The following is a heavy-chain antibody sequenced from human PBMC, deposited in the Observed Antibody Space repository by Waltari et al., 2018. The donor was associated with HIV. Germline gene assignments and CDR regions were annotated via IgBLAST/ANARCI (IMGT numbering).Heavy chain of an antibody. J-gene: IGHJ3*02. CDR3: ARHRGESVSDAFDM. CDR1: GASISSSSYY. Sequence: QLQLQESGPGLVKPSETLSLTCTVSGASISSSSYYWGWIRQPPGKGLEWIGSMYYSGSTYSRPALKSRVSISVATSKNQFALKLSSVTAADTAVYYCARHRGESVSDAFDMWGQGTMVTVSS. CDR2: MYYSGST. D-gene: IGHD2-8*01. V-gene: IGHV4-39*01.